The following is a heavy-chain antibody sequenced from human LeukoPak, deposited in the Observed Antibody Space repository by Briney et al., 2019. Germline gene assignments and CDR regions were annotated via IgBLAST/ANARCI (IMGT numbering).Heavy chain of an antibody. V-gene: IGHV3-30*04. D-gene: IGHD6-6*01. CDR3: ARSTHSSSPDY. Sequence: GGSLRLSCAASGFTFSSYAMHWVRQAPGKGLEWVAIISYDGSNKYYADSVKGRFTISRDNAKNSLYLQMNSLRVEDTAVYYCARSTHSSSPDYWGQGTLVTVSS. J-gene: IGHJ4*02. CDR1: GFTFSSYA. CDR2: ISYDGSNK.